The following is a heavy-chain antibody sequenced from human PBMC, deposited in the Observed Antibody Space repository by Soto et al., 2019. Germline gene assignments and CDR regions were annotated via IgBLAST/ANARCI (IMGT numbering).Heavy chain of an antibody. CDR1: DGSFSGYG. D-gene: IGHD5-12*01. Sequence: TLCLTGAVYDGSFSGYGWSWIRHSPGKGLEWIGYIYHSGSSDYNPSLKSRVTMSVDTSKNQFSLKLRSVTAADTAVYYCARQKGYTSGPKNFDYWGHGTPRTV. CDR3: ARQKGYTSGPKNFDY. CDR2: IYHSGSS. J-gene: IGHJ4*01. V-gene: IGHV4-30-2*05.